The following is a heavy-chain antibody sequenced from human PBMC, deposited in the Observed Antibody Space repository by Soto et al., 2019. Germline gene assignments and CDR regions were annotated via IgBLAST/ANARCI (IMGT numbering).Heavy chain of an antibody. CDR2: VSFDGSNK. V-gene: IGHV3-30*06. D-gene: IGHD2-15*01. CDR1: GFTFSNYP. CDR3: ARLPGPLVSVLYIYPVDARETPSDVDV. J-gene: IGHJ6*02. Sequence: QVQLVQSGGGVVQPGGSLRLSCAASGFTFSNYPMHWVRQGPGKGLEWVAVVSFDGSNKYYRDSVKGRFTISKDNVKNTLFLQMNDLRHEDTAVYYCARLPGPLVSVLYIYPVDARETPSDVDVWGQGTSVTVSS.